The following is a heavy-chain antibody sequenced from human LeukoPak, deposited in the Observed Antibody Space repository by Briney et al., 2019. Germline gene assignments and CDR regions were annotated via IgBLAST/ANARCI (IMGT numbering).Heavy chain of an antibody. CDR2: XXYDGSNK. CDR3: ARGVLLRFLEWLLYFDY. CDR1: GFTFSXXX. D-gene: IGHD3-3*01. J-gene: IGHJ4*02. Sequence: PGGPLRLSCAASGFTFSXXXXHWVRQAPGXGXEXVXXXXYDGSNKYYADSVKGRFTISRDNSKNTLYLQMNSLRAEDTAVYYCARGVLLRFLEWLLYFDYWGQGTLLTVSS. V-gene: IGHV3-30-3*01.